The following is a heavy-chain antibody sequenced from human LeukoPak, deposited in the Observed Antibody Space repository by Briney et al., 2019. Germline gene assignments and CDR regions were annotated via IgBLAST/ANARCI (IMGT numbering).Heavy chain of an antibody. J-gene: IGHJ6*03. CDR3: ARDGRGGYLDV. Sequence: GGSLRLSCAASGFTFSSYWMSWVRQAPGQGLEWVANINQDGSEKYYVDSVKGRFTISRDNTKISLYLQMNSLRAEDAAVYYCARDGRGGYLDVCGKGTTVTVSS. V-gene: IGHV3-7*01. CDR1: GFTFSSYW. D-gene: IGHD1-14*01. CDR2: INQDGSEK.